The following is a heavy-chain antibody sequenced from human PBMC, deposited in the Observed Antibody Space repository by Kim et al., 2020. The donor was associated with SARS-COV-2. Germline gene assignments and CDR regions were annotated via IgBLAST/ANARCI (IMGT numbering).Heavy chain of an antibody. CDR1: GFTFSSYG. J-gene: IGHJ6*01. CDR2: ISYDGSNK. V-gene: IGHV3-30*18. CDR3: AKETYPGDSRGWTYYDYGMAV. Sequence: GGSLRLSCVASGFTFSSYGMHWVRQAPGKGLEWVAVISYDGSNKNYADSVKGRFTISRDNSKNTLYLQMNSLRAEDTAVYYCAKETYPGDSRGWTYYDYGMAVWKQGTTVTVS. D-gene: IGHD6-19*01.